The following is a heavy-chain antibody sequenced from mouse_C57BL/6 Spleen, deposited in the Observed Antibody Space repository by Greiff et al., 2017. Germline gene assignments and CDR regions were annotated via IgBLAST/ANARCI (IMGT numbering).Heavy chain of an antibody. V-gene: IGHV1-50*01. CDR3: ARRITTVVERDYAMDY. CDR2: IDPSDSYT. CDR1: GYTFTSYW. D-gene: IGHD1-1*01. Sequence: QVQLQQPGAELVKPGASVKLSCKASGYTFTSYWMQWVKQRPGQGLEWIGEIDPSDSYTNYNQKFKGKATLTVDTSSSTAYMQLSSLTSEDSAVYYCARRITTVVERDYAMDYWGQGTSVTVSS. J-gene: IGHJ4*01.